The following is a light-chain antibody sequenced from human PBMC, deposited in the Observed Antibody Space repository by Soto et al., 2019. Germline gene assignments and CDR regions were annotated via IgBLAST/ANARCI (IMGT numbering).Light chain of an antibody. CDR3: SAWDNSLNGYV. CDR2: TAG. V-gene: IGLV1-44*01. CDR1: SSNIGSNT. Sequence: VLTQPLSVSASPGQRVTISCSGGSSNIGSNTVAWYQHLPGTAPPRLIFTAGQRPSGVPGRFSGSKSGTSASLAISGLQSEDEGDYYCSAWDNSLNGYVFGPGTKLTVL. J-gene: IGLJ1*01.